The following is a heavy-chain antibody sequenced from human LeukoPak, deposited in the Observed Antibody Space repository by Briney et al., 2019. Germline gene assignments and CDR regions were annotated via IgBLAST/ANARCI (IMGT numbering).Heavy chain of an antibody. CDR1: GLTISDSW. Sequence: GGSLRLSCAAAGLTISDSWIHWVRQAPGKGLMWVSRLASDESNKIYADSVKGRFLISRDNAKNTLYLQMNSLRVEDTGFYYCARDAGWGRLDSWGQGALVTVSS. CDR3: ARDAGWGRLDS. V-gene: IGHV3-74*01. J-gene: IGHJ4*02. CDR2: LASDESNK. D-gene: IGHD3-16*01.